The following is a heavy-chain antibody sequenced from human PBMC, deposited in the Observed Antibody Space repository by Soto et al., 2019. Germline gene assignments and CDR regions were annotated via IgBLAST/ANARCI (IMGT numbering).Heavy chain of an antibody. J-gene: IGHJ4*02. Sequence: QVQLVQSGAEVKKPGSSVKVSCKASGGTFSSYTISWVRQAPGQGLEGMGRIIPILGIANYAQKCQGRVTITADKSTSTAYMELSSLRSEDTAVYYCARGDGYSSSWPPVTFDYWGQGTLVTVSS. CDR1: GGTFSSYT. D-gene: IGHD6-13*01. V-gene: IGHV1-69*02. CDR2: IIPILGIA. CDR3: ARGDGYSSSWPPVTFDY.